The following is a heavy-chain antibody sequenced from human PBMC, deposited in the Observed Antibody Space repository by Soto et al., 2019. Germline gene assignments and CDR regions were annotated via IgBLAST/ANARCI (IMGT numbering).Heavy chain of an antibody. V-gene: IGHV4-4*07. D-gene: IGHD5-12*01. Sequence: QVQLQESGPGLVKPSETLSLTCTVSGGSMTSYYWSWVRQPAGEGLEWIGRIHSSGSTTYSSSLKSRVSMSLDTSKNQFSLKLSSVTDADTAVYYCARRVLGGYGDYFDNWGQGTLVTVSS. CDR2: IHSSGST. J-gene: IGHJ4*02. CDR3: ARRVLGGYGDYFDN. CDR1: GGSMTSYY.